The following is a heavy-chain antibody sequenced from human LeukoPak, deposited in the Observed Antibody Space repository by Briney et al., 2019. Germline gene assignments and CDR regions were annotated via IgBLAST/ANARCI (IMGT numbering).Heavy chain of an antibody. V-gene: IGHV4-4*07. CDR1: GGSISSYY. J-gene: IGHJ4*02. Sequence: KPSETLSLTCTVSGGSISSYYWSWIRQPAGKGLEWIGRIYTSGSTNYNPSLKSRVTMSVDTSKNQFSLKLSSVTAADTAVYYCARYDIAVAGREDFDYWGQGTLVTVSS. D-gene: IGHD6-19*01. CDR3: ARYDIAVAGREDFDY. CDR2: IYTSGST.